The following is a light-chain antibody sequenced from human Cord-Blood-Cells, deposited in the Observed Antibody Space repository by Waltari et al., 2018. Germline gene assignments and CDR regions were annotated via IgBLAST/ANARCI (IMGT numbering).Light chain of an antibody. CDR2: WAA. CDR3: QQYYSTPRT. J-gene: IGKJ2*01. V-gene: IGKV4-1*01. CDR1: QSVLYSSNNKNY. Sequence: DIVMTQSPDSLAVSLGERATINCKSSQSVLYSSNNKNYLAWYQQKPGQPPKLLIYWAATRESGVPDRFSCCGSGTDFTLTISSLQAEDVAVYYCQQYYSTPRTFGQGTKLEIK.